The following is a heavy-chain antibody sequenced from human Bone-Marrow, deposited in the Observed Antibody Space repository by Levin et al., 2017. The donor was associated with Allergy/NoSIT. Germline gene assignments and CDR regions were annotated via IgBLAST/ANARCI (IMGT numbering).Heavy chain of an antibody. CDR3: ARDNITMVRGLYYYYGMDG. V-gene: IGHV3-21*01. CDR1: GFTFSSYS. D-gene: IGHD3-10*01. J-gene: IGHJ6*02. CDR2: ISSSSSYI. Sequence: GESLKISCAASGFTFSSYSMNWVRQAPGKGLEWVSSISSSSSYIYYADSVKGRFTISRDNAKNSLYLQMNSLRAEDTAVYYCARDNITMVRGLYYYYGMDGWGQGTTVTVSS.